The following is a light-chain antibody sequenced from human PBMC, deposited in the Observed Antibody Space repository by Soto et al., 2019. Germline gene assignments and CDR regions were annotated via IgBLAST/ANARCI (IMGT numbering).Light chain of an antibody. CDR1: QSVSSN. J-gene: IGKJ1*01. Sequence: DKVMTQSPATLYVSPGERATLSSMASQSVSSNLAWYQQKFGQFPRLLIYGASTRAPGIPARFSGSGSGTEFTLTISRLQSEDFAAYFCQQYNTWTATYGPGTKVDIK. V-gene: IGKV3-15*01. CDR2: GAS. CDR3: QQYNTWTAT.